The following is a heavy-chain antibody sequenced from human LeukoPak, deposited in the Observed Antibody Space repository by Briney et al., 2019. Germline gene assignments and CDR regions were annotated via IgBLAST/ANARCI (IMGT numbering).Heavy chain of an antibody. D-gene: IGHD1-7*01. J-gene: IGHJ3*02. V-gene: IGHV4-38-2*02. CDR2: IFHSGKT. CDR3: ARVGYNWNLWFDT. Sequence: SETLSLTCTVSGYSMSSGYYWGWIRQPPGKGLEWIGSIFHSGKTYYDPSLKSRVTISVDASKNQFSLKVNSVTAADTAIYYCARVGYNWNLWFDTWGQGTKVTVSS. CDR1: GYSMSSGYY.